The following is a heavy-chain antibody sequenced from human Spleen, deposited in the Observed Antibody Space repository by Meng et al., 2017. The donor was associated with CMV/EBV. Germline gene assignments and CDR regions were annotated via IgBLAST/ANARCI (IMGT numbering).Heavy chain of an antibody. CDR3: AKAGIVGAARPDVFNY. D-gene: IGHD6-6*01. J-gene: IGHJ4*02. Sequence: GESLKISCGASGFTFVNCVMSWVRQAPGEGLEWVSAISGSGGRTYYADSVMGRVTISRDNSKNTLYLQMNSLRAEDTGLYYCAKAGIVGAARPDVFNYWGQGTLVTVSS. V-gene: IGHV3-23*01. CDR2: ISGSGGRT. CDR1: GFTFVNCV.